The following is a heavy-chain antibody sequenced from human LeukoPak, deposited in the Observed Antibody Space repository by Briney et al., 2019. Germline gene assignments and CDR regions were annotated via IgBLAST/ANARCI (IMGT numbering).Heavy chain of an antibody. V-gene: IGHV3-21*01. CDR1: GFSFCSYS. CDR2: ITSASSYI. CDR3: ARDAVAGGR. Sequence: GGSLRLSCAASGFSFCSYSMNWVRQAPGKGLELVSSITSASSYIYYADSVKGRFTISRDNAKNSLYLQMNSLRAEDTAVYFCARDAVAGGRWGQGTLVTVSS. D-gene: IGHD2-21*01. J-gene: IGHJ4*02.